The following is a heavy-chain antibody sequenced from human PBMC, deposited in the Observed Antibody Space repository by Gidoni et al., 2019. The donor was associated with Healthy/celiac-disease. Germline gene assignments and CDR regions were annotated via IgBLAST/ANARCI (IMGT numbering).Heavy chain of an antibody. V-gene: IGHV3-48*02. J-gene: IGHJ5*02. CDR1: GFTFSSYS. D-gene: IGHD3-16*01. Sequence: EVQLVESGGGLVQPGGSLRLYCAASGFTFSSYSMNWVRQAPGKVLEWVSYISSSSSTIYYADSVNGRFTISRDNAKNSLYLQMNSLRDEDTAVYYCARDHHLSRWGWFDPWGQGTLVTVSS. CDR2: ISSSSSTI. CDR3: ARDHHLSRWGWFDP.